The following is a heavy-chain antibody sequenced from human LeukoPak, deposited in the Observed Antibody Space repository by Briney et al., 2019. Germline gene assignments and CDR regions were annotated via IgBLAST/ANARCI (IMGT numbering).Heavy chain of an antibody. CDR1: GFIFTDYY. D-gene: IGHD3-10*02. V-gene: IGHV3-11*04. Sequence: GGSLRLSCAASGFIFTDYYMTWIRQAPGKVLEWISYISGTGKTIYHADSVRARFTISRDNAENSLYLQMNTLRAEDTAVYYCARVVPSGYAFDTWGQGTIVTVSS. CDR2: ISGTGKTI. J-gene: IGHJ3*02. CDR3: ARVVPSGYAFDT.